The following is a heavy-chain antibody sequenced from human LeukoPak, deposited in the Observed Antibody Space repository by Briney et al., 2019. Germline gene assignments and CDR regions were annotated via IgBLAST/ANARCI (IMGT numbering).Heavy chain of an antibody. J-gene: IGHJ6*02. V-gene: IGHV3-23*01. CDR2: ISGSGGST. D-gene: IGHD3-10*01. CDR1: GFTFSSYA. CDR3: AKDLTPLWFGELLPYYHYYGMDV. Sequence: GGSLRLSCAASGFTFSSYAMSWVRQAPGEGLEWVSAISGSGGSTYYADSVKGRFTISRDNSKNTLYLQMNSLRAEDTAVYYCAKDLTPLWFGELLPYYHYYGMDVWGQGTTVTVSS.